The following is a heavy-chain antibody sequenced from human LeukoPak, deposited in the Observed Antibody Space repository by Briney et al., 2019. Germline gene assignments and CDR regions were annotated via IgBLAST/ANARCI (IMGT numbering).Heavy chain of an antibody. Sequence: PGGSLRLSCEASGFNFNRHWMSWVRQAPGKGLEWVATIRCDEIVSHYVDSVKGRFIIFRDNAKNSLSLQMSSLRVEDAAVYYCARLLGDSTIYDLWGQGTLVTVSS. D-gene: IGHD3-16*01. CDR3: ARLLGDSTIYDL. CDR2: IRCDEIVS. V-gene: IGHV3-7*01. J-gene: IGHJ5*02. CDR1: GFNFNRHW.